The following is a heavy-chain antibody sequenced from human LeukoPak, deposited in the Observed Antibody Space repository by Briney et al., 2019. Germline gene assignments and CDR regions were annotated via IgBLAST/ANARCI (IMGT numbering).Heavy chain of an antibody. J-gene: IGHJ4*02. CDR3: ARDRYYYDSSGYLFDY. D-gene: IGHD3-22*01. CDR2: IYTSGST. V-gene: IGHV4-61*02. CDR1: GDSINSGRYY. Sequence: SQTLSLTCTVSGDSINSGRYYWSWIRQPAGKGLEWIGRIYTSGSTNYNPSLKSRVTVSVDTSKNQFSLKLSSVTAADTAVYYCARDRYYYDSSGYLFDYWGQGTLVTVSS.